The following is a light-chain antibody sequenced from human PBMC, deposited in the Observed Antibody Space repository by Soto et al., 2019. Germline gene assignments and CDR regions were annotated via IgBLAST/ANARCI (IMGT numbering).Light chain of an antibody. CDR1: QNIDKW. Sequence: DIHMTQSPSTLSASVGDRVTITCRASQNIDKWLTWYQHKPGRAPKLLIYDAANLEAGVPSTFSGSGFGTEFTLTITSLQPDDFATYYCQQYDTYYTFGQGTKLEIK. CDR3: QQYDTYYT. V-gene: IGKV1-5*01. J-gene: IGKJ2*01. CDR2: DAA.